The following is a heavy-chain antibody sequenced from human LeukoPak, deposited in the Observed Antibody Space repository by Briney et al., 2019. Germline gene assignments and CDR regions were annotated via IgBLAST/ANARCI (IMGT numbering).Heavy chain of an antibody. CDR3: ARDTVEVAIMYYFDY. CDR1: GFSFSSYS. D-gene: IGHD5-24*01. Sequence: RSLRLSCAASGFSFSSYSMHWVRQAPGKGLEWVAVISYDGSNKYYTDSVKGRFTISRDNSKNTLYLQMNSLRAEDTAVYYCARDTVEVAIMYYFDYWGQGTLVTVSS. V-gene: IGHV3-30-3*01. J-gene: IGHJ4*02. CDR2: ISYDGSNK.